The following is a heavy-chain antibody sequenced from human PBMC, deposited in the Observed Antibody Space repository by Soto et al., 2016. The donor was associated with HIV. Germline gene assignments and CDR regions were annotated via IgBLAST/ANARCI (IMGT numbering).Heavy chain of an antibody. J-gene: IGHJ6*02. V-gene: IGHV1-18*01. CDR2: ISAYDGEP. Sequence: QVQLVQSGAEVKKPGASVKVSCKASGYTFTSYGISWVRQAPGQGLEWMGWISAYDGEPNYVQRLQGRVTMTTDRSTRTAYMELRNLRSDDTAVYYCAREDGYGGYARMDVWGQGTTVTVSS. CDR3: AREDGYGGYARMDV. D-gene: IGHD5-12*01. CDR1: GYTFTSYG.